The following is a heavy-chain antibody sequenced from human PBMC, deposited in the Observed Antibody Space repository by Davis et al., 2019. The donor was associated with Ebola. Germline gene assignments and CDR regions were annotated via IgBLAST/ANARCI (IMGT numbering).Heavy chain of an antibody. J-gene: IGHJ4*02. Sequence: PGGSLRPSCPASAFTFSGSAMHWVRQASGKGLEWVGRIRSKANSYATAYAASVKGRFTISRDDSKNTAYLQMNSLKTEDTAVYYCTFTVTPGFDYWGQGTPVTVSS. D-gene: IGHD4-11*01. CDR2: IRSKANSYAT. V-gene: IGHV3-73*01. CDR1: AFTFSGSA. CDR3: TFTVTPGFDY.